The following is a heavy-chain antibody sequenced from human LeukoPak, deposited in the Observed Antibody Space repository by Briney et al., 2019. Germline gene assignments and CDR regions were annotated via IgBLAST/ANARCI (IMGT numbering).Heavy chain of an antibody. V-gene: IGHV6-1*01. Sequence: SQTLSLTCAISGDSVSSNSAAWNWIRQSPSRGLEWLGRTYYRPKWYNDYAVSVKSRITINPDTSKNQFSLQLNSVTPEDTAVYYCARETAYGSSWYGYFDYWGQGTLVTVSS. CDR2: TYYRPKWYN. CDR1: GDSVSSNSAA. J-gene: IGHJ4*02. CDR3: ARETAYGSSWYGYFDY. D-gene: IGHD6-13*01.